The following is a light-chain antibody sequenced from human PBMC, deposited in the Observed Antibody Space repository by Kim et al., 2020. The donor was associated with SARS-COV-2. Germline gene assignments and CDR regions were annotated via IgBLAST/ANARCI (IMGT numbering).Light chain of an antibody. CDR3: QAWDSRTVL. CDR2: HDT. Sequence: SYELTQPPSVSVSPGQTASITCSGDNLGDKYACWYQQKPGQSPVLVIYHDTKRPSGIPERFSGSNSGNTATLTISGTQALDEADYYCQAWDSRTVLFGGG. V-gene: IGLV3-1*01. J-gene: IGLJ2*01. CDR1: NLGDKY.